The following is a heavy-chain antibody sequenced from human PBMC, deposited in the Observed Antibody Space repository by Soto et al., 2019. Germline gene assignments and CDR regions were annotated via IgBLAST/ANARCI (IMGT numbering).Heavy chain of an antibody. CDR1: GGTFSSYA. D-gene: IGHD4-17*01. Sequence: QVQLVQSGAEVKKPGSSVKVSCKASGGTFSSYAISWVRQAPGQGLEWMGGIIPIFGTANYAQKFQGRVTITADESTSTAYMELSSLRSEDTAVYYRAIAPEPTTVTYYYYRMDVWGQGTTVTVYS. CDR3: AIAPEPTTVTYYYYRMDV. CDR2: IIPIFGTA. J-gene: IGHJ6*02. V-gene: IGHV1-69*01.